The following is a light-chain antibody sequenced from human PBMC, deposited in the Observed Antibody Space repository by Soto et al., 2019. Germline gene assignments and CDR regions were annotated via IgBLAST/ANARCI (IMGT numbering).Light chain of an antibody. CDR1: QSLLQSNGKIY. Sequence: DMVMTQSPLSLPVTPGDPASISCRSSQSLLQSNGKIYLGSYLQKPGQSPQILIHLGSNRASGVPDRFSGSGSGTAFTLNISRVEAEDVGVYFCMKARQTPNTFGQGTRLEIK. CDR2: LGS. V-gene: IGKV2-28*01. J-gene: IGKJ5*01. CDR3: MKARQTPNT.